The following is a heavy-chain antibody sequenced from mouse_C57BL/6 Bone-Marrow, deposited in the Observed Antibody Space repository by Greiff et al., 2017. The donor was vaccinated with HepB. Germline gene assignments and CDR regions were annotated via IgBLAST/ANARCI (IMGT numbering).Heavy chain of an antibody. J-gene: IGHJ3*01. V-gene: IGHV6-3*01. Sequence: EVEVEESGGGLVQPGGSMKLSCVASGFTFSNYWMNWVRQSPEKGLEWVAQIRLKSDNYATHYAESVKGRFTISRDDSKSSVYLQMNNLRAEDTGIYYCTGGYKEFAYWGQGTLVTVSA. CDR3: TGGYKEFAY. CDR1: GFTFSNYW. D-gene: IGHD1-2*01. CDR2: IRLKSDNYAT.